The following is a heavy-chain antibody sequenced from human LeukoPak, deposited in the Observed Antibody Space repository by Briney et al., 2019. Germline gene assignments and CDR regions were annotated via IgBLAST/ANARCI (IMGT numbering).Heavy chain of an antibody. CDR3: ARGRDDYNFAY. J-gene: IGHJ4*02. Sequence: PSETLSLTCTVSGGSISSYYWSWIRQPPGKGLEWIGYIYYSGSTKYNPSLKSRVTISVDTSKNQFSLKLFSVTAADTAVYYCARGRDDYNFAYWGQGTLVTVSS. CDR1: GGSISSYY. V-gene: IGHV4-59*12. D-gene: IGHD5-24*01. CDR2: IYYSGST.